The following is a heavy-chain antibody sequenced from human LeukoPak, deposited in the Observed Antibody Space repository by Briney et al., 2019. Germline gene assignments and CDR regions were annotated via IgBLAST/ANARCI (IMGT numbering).Heavy chain of an antibody. D-gene: IGHD5-18*01. CDR3: ARDSVDTAMVRAYYFDY. Sequence: ASVKVSCKASGYTFTGYYMRWVRQAPGQGLEWMGWINPNSGGTNYAQKFQGRVTMTRDTSISTAYMELSRLRSDDTAVYYCARDSVDTAMVRAYYFDYWGQGTLVTVSS. V-gene: IGHV1-2*02. CDR1: GYTFTGYY. CDR2: INPNSGGT. J-gene: IGHJ4*02.